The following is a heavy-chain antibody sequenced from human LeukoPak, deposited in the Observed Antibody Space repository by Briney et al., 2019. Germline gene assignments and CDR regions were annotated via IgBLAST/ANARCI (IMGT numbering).Heavy chain of an antibody. CDR2: IRSKAYGGTT. D-gene: IGHD6-13*01. J-gene: IGHJ6*03. CDR3: AKDFDGSTWFGRNYMDV. V-gene: IGHV3-49*03. Sequence: GGSLRLSCTASGFTFGDYAMSWFRQAPGKGLEWVGFIRSKAYGGTTEYAASVKGRFTISRDDSKSIAYLQMNSLKTEDTAVYYCAKDFDGSTWFGRNYMDVWGKGTTVTVSS. CDR1: GFTFGDYA.